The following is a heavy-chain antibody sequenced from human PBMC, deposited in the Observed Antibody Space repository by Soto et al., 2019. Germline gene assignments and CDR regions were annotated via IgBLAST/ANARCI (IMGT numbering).Heavy chain of an antibody. CDR2: ISTSSGNT. V-gene: IGHV1-18*04. CDR3: ARGGGYAVDY. CDR1: GYTFTSNS. D-gene: IGHD5-12*01. J-gene: IGHJ4*02. Sequence: QVQLVQSGSELRKPGPSVKVSCKASGYTFTSNSITWVRQAPGQGLEWMGWISTSSGNTKFAQKFQGRVTLTTDTSTSTAYMELTSLRSDDTAVYYCARGGGYAVDYWGQGTLVTVST.